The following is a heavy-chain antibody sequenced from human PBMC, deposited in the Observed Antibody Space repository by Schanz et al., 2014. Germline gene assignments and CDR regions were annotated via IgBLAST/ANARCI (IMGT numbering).Heavy chain of an antibody. J-gene: IGHJ4*02. Sequence: DVQLLDSGGGLVKPGGSLRLSCTVSGFTVNNYAMNWVRQAPGKGLEWVSTIYSSGSTYYADSVRGRFTISRDNSMNTVYLQVNSLRAEDTAVYYCAKHVRSLTGNDYWGQGTLVTVSS. D-gene: IGHD3-9*01. CDR2: IYSSGST. V-gene: IGHV3-23*05. CDR3: AKHVRSLTGNDY. CDR1: GFTVNNYA.